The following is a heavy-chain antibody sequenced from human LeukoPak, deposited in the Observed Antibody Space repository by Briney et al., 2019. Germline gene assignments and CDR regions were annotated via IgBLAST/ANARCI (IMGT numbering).Heavy chain of an antibody. D-gene: IGHD3-16*02. CDR3: ATVKTTFGGLFVLGFRGNYLFEF. CDR1: GFTFSSYA. Sequence: GGSLRLSCAASGFTFSSYAMSWVRQAPGKGLEWVSAISGSGGSTYYADSVKGRFTISRDNSKNTRYLQMNSLRAEDTAVYYCATVKTTFGGLFVLGFRGNYLFEFWGQGTLVTASS. CDR2: ISGSGGST. V-gene: IGHV3-23*01. J-gene: IGHJ4*02.